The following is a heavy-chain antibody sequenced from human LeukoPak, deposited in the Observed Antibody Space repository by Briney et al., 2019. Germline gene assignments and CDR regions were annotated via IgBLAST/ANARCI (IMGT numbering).Heavy chain of an antibody. CDR1: GYTFTSYD. D-gene: IGHD6-19*01. J-gene: IGHJ4*02. CDR2: MNPNSGNT. CDR3: ATWTGRYSSGWGIDY. V-gene: IGHV1-8*01. Sequence: ASVKVSCKASGYTFTSYDINWVRQATGQGLEWMGWMNPNSGNTGYAQKFQGRVTMTEDTSTDTAYMELSSLRSEDTAVYYCATWTGRYSSGWGIDYWGQGTLVTVSS.